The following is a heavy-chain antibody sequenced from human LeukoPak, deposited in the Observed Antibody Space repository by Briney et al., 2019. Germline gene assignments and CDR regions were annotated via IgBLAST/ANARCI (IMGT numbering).Heavy chain of an antibody. Sequence: ASVKVSCKASGYTFTSYPLHWVRQAPGQGLEWMGIISPSSGTTRYAQNFQGRVTLTRDTPTSTVHMELRSLRSDDTAVYYCARGDSSFLFFDYWGQGTLVTVSS. CDR1: GYTFTSYP. CDR3: ARGDSSFLFFDY. CDR2: ISPSSGTT. D-gene: IGHD2/OR15-2a*01. J-gene: IGHJ4*02. V-gene: IGHV1-46*01.